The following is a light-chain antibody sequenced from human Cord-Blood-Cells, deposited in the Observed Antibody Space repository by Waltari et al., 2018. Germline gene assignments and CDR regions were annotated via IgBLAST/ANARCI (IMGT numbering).Light chain of an antibody. CDR3: QQYGSSPPT. Sequence: EFVLTQSPGTLSLSPGERATLSCMASQSVSSSYSAWYQQKPGQAPRLLIYGASSRATGIPDRFSVSGSGTDFALTISRLEPEDFAVYYCQQYGSSPPTFGQGTKVAI. J-gene: IGKJ1*01. CDR1: QSVSSSY. CDR2: GAS. V-gene: IGKV3-20*01.